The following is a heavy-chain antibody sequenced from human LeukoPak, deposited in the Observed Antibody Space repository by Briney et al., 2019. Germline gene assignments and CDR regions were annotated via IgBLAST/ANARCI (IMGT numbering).Heavy chain of an antibody. V-gene: IGHV3-21*01. D-gene: IGHD3-10*01. J-gene: IGHJ5*02. CDR2: ISSSSSYI. Sequence: GGSLRLSCAASGFTFSSYSMNWVRQAPGKGLEWVSSISSSSSYIYYADSVKGRFTISRDNAKNSLYLQMNSLRAEDTAVYYCARLRITMVRGVIDGFDPWGQGTLVTVSS. CDR1: GFTFSSYS. CDR3: ARLRITMVRGVIDGFDP.